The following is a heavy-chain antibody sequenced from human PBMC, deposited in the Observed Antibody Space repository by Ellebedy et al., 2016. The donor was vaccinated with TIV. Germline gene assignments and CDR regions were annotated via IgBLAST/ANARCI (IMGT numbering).Heavy chain of an antibody. CDR3: AREFIGLSWGDAFDF. CDR1: GFTFDDYG. J-gene: IGHJ3*01. D-gene: IGHD7-27*01. CDR2: INWNANTI. V-gene: IGHV3-20*04. Sequence: GESLKISXAASGFTFDDYGMSWVRQAPGKGLEWVSGINWNANTISYAESVKGRFTISRDNAKNSLYLQMNSLRAEDTALYYCAREFIGLSWGDAFDFWGRGTMVTVSS.